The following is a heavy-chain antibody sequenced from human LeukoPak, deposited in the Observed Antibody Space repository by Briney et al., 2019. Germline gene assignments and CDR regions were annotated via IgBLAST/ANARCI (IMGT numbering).Heavy chain of an antibody. J-gene: IGHJ4*02. CDR3: AKIAAAYCGGDCYSGAYYFDY. V-gene: IGHV3-30*02. D-gene: IGHD2-21*02. Sequence: GGSLRLSCAASGFTFSSYGMHWVRQAPGKGLEWVAFIRYDGSNKYYADSVKGRFTISRDISKNTLFLQMNSLRAEDTAVYYCAKIAAAYCGGDCYSGAYYFDYWGQGTLVTVSS. CDR2: IRYDGSNK. CDR1: GFTFSSYG.